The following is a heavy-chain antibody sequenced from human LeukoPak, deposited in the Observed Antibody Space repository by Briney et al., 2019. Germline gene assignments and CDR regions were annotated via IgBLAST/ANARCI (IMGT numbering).Heavy chain of an antibody. CDR1: GDSISSGDYY. Sequence: PSETLSLTCTVSGDSISSGDYYWTWIRQPPGKGLEWIGYIYYSGSTDYNPSLKSRLTISVDTSKNQFSLKLSSVTAADTAVYYCARAGDHYYDSTGPYYFDNWGQGTLVTVSS. J-gene: IGHJ4*02. CDR2: IYYSGST. D-gene: IGHD3-22*01. V-gene: IGHV4-30-4*01. CDR3: ARAGDHYYDSTGPYYFDN.